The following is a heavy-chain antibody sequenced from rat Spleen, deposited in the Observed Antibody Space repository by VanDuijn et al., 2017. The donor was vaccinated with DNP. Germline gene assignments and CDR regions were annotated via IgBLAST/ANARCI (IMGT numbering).Heavy chain of an antibody. J-gene: IGHJ1*01. D-gene: IGHD5-1*01. CDR3: TRGAGSPYWSFDF. Sequence: EVQLVESGGGLVQPGRSMKLSCAASGLTFSNSDMAWVRQAPTKGLEWVASISPSGGSTYYSGSVKGRFTISRDNAKNTLYLQMNSLRSEDTATYYCTRGAGSPYWSFDFWGPGVMVTVSS. CDR2: ISPSGGST. V-gene: IGHV5-25*01. CDR1: GLTFSNSD.